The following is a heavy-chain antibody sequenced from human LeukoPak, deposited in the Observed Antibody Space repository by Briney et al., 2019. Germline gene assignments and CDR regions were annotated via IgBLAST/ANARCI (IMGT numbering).Heavy chain of an antibody. J-gene: IGHJ4*02. CDR3: ARVAYYYDSSGYYYQSPFDY. CDR1: GDSVSSNSAA. Sequence: SQTLSLTCAISGDSVSSNSAAWNWLRQSPSRGLEWLGRTYYRSKWYNDYAVSVRSRITINPDTSKNQFSLQLNSVTPEDTAVYHCARVAYYYDSSGYYYQSPFDYWGQGTLVTVSS. D-gene: IGHD3-22*01. V-gene: IGHV6-1*01. CDR2: TYYRSKWYN.